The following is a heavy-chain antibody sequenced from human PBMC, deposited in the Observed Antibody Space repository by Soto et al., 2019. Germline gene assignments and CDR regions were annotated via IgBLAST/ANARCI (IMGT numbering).Heavy chain of an antibody. Sequence: XGTLSLTSSVSRASVSSGSFYWSWIRQPPGKGLEWIGFIYNNETFNYNPSLKSRVTLSVDTSKHQFSLKLSSVTAADTAVYYCARVTLRYSSSHNFDSWGQGALVTVSS. CDR1: RASVSSGSFY. V-gene: IGHV4-61*01. CDR3: ARVTLRYSSSHNFDS. CDR2: IYNNETF. J-gene: IGHJ4*02. D-gene: IGHD6-19*01.